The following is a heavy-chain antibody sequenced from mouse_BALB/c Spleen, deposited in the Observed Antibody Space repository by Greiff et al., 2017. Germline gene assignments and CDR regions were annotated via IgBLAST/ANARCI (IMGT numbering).Heavy chain of an antibody. J-gene: IGHJ1*01. V-gene: IGHV1-15*01. CDR3: TRLGHFGV. CDR1: GYTFTDYE. D-gene: IGHD4-1*01. CDR2: IDPETGGT. Sequence: QVQLQQSGAELVRPGASVTLSCKASGYTFTDYEMHWVKQTPVHGLEWIGAIDPETGGTAYNQKFKGKATLTADKSSSTAYMELLSLTSEDSAVYYCTRLGHFGVWGAGTTVTVSS.